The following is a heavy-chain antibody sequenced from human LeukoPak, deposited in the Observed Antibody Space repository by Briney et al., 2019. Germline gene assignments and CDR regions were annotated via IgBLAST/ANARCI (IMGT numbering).Heavy chain of an antibody. CDR2: IYYSGSI. D-gene: IGHD2-2*01. V-gene: IGHV4-31*03. J-gene: IGHJ4*02. CDR1: GGSISSGGYY. Sequence: PSETLSLTCTVSGGSISSGGYYWSWIRQHPGKGLEWIGYIYYSGSIYYNPSLKSRVTISVDTSKNQFSLKLSSVTAADTAVYYCARGYCSSTSCRATHFDYWGQGTLVTVSS. CDR3: ARGYCSSTSCRATHFDY.